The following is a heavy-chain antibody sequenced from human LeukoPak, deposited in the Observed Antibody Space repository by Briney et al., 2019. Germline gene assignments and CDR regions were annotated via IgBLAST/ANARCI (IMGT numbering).Heavy chain of an antibody. CDR3: ARLSSLAAATADY. CDR1: GYTFTGYY. V-gene: IGHV1-2*02. J-gene: IGHJ4*02. Sequence: GASVKVSCKASGYTFTGYYMHWVRQAPGQGLEWIGWINPNSGGTNYAQKFQGRVTMTRDTSISTAYMELSRLRSDDTAVYYCARLSSLAAATADYWGQGTLVTVSS. D-gene: IGHD6-13*01. CDR2: INPNSGGT.